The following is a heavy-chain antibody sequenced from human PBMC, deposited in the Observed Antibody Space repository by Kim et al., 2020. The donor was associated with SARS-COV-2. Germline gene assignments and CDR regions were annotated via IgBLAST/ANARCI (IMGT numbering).Heavy chain of an antibody. CDR1: GGTFSSYA. J-gene: IGHJ3*02. CDR2: IIPIFGTA. D-gene: IGHD3-10*01. V-gene: IGHV1-69*05. Sequence: SVKVSCKASGGTFSSYAISWVRQAPGQGLEWMGGIIPIFGTANYAQKFQGRVTITTDESTSTAYMELSSLRSEDTAVYYCARIPRGLWFGELWSHQDHDAFDIWGQGTMVTVSS. CDR3: ARIPRGLWFGELWSHQDHDAFDI.